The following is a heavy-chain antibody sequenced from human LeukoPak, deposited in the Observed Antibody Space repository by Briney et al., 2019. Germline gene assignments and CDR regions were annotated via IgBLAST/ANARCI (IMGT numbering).Heavy chain of an antibody. CDR1: GFSFSGSS. Sequence: GGSLKLSCAASGFSFSGSSVHWVRQSCGRGLEWVGLIDKKDNLYATAYAESVRGRFTISRDDSKDTAFLHMDSLKTEDTALYYCTRDRGTYNWFDPWGQGTLVTVSS. J-gene: IGHJ5*02. CDR2: IDKKDNLYAT. D-gene: IGHD2-15*01. V-gene: IGHV3-73*01. CDR3: TRDRGTYNWFDP.